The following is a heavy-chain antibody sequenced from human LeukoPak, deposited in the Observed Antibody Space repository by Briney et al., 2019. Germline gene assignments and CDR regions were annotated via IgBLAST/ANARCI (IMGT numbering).Heavy chain of an antibody. V-gene: IGHV4-39*01. J-gene: IGHJ4*02. D-gene: IGHD2-2*01. Sequence: PSETLSLTCTVSGGSISSSSYYWGWIRQPPGKGLEWIGSIYYSGSTCYNPSLKSRVTISVGTSKNQFSLKLSSVTAADTAVYYCARQVREGYCSSTSCPDYFDYWGQGTLVTVSS. CDR3: ARQVREGYCSSTSCPDYFDY. CDR1: GGSISSSSYY. CDR2: IYYSGST.